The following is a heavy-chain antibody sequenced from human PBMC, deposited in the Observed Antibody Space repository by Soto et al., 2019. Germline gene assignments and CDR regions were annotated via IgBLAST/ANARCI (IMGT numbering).Heavy chain of an antibody. CDR2: IIPIFGTA. Sequence: SVKVSCKASGGTFSSYAISWVRQAPGQGLEWMGGIIPIFGTANYAQKFQGRVTITADESTSTAYMELSSLRSEDTAVYYCARHSGYDPIGDYGMDVWGQGTTVTVS. J-gene: IGHJ6*02. CDR1: GGTFSSYA. V-gene: IGHV1-69*13. D-gene: IGHD5-12*01. CDR3: ARHSGYDPIGDYGMDV.